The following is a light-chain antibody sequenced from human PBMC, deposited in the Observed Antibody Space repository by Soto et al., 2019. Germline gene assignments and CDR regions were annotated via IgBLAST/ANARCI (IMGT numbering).Light chain of an antibody. V-gene: IGKV1-9*01. Sequence: DIQLTQSPSFLSASVGDRVTITCRASQGISSYLVWYQQKPGKAPKLLIYAASTLQSGVPSRFSGSRSGTDFTLTISSLQPEDFATYYCQQHNSYPLTFGGGTKVEIK. J-gene: IGKJ4*01. CDR1: QGISSY. CDR2: AAS. CDR3: QQHNSYPLT.